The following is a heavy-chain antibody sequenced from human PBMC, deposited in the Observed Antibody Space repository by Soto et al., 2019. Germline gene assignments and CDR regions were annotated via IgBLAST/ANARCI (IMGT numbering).Heavy chain of an antibody. D-gene: IGHD3-22*01. J-gene: IGHJ4*02. CDR3: ARDLEPKYYYDSSGYSAY. Sequence: QVQLVQSGAEVKKPGASVKVSCKASGYTFTSYGISWVRQAPGQGLEWMGWISAYNGNTNYAQKLQGRVTMTTDTSTSTAYMELRSRRSDDTAVYYCARDLEPKYYYDSSGYSAYWGQGTLVPVSS. CDR1: GYTFTSYG. CDR2: ISAYNGNT. V-gene: IGHV1-18*01.